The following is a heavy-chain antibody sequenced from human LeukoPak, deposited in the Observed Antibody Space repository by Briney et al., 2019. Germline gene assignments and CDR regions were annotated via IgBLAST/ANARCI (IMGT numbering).Heavy chain of an antibody. D-gene: IGHD5-18*01. CDR3: AKDGRAMGAFDI. J-gene: IGHJ3*02. V-gene: IGHV3-30*18. Sequence: PGGSLRLSCAASGFTFSSYGMHWVRQAPGKGLEWVAVISYDGSNKYYADSVKGRFTISRDNSKNTPYLQMNSLRAEDTAVYYCAKDGRAMGAFDIWGQGTMFTVSS. CDR2: ISYDGSNK. CDR1: GFTFSSYG.